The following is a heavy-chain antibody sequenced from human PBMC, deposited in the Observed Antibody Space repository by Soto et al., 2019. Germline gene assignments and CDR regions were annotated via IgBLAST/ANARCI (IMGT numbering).Heavy chain of an antibody. V-gene: IGHV4-59*01. CDR1: GAPITINY. D-gene: IGHD2-15*01. CDR2: IYYSGST. CDR3: ARDAGGPYDN. Sequence: SETLSLTCTVSGAPITINYWSWIRQAPGKGLEWIGYIYYSGSTTYNPSLKSRVTMSADTSKDQFSLKLSSVTAADTAVYYCARDAGGPYDNWGPGILVTVSS. J-gene: IGHJ4*01.